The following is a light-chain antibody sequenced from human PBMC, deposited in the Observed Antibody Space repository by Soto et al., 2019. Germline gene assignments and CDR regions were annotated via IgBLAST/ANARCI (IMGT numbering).Light chain of an antibody. CDR2: GSS. J-gene: IGKJ2*01. CDR1: QSVSNNY. V-gene: IGKV3-20*01. CDR3: QQYGSSPPHT. Sequence: EVVLTQSPGTLSLSPGERATLSCRASQSVSNNYLAWYKQKPGQAPKLLIFGSSDRATGIQDRFSGSGSWTDFTLTISSLEPEDFAVYYCQQYGSSPPHTFRQGTKLEIK.